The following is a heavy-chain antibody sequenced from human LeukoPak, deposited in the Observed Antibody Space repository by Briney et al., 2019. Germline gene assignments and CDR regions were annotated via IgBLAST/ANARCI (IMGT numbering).Heavy chain of an antibody. Sequence: GASVKVSCKASGYTFTSYDINWVRQATGQGLEWMGWMSPNSGNTGYAQKFQGRVTMTRNTSISTAYMELSSLRSEDTAVYYCARVPAARFKYNWFDPWGQGTLVTVSS. D-gene: IGHD2-2*01. J-gene: IGHJ5*02. V-gene: IGHV1-8*01. CDR2: MSPNSGNT. CDR3: ARVPAARFKYNWFDP. CDR1: GYTFTSYD.